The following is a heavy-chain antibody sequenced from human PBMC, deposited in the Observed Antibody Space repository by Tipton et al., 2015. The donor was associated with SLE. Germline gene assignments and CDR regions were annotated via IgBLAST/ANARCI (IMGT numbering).Heavy chain of an antibody. CDR2: MNPNTGYT. CDR1: GYTFTTYD. Sequence: QVQLVQSGAEVKKPGASVKVSCRASGYTFTTYDINWVRQATGQGLEWMGWMNPNTGYTGCAQKFQGRVTMTRNTSTNTAYMDLSSLRPDDTAVYYCARGVEWSPNYMGASGQ. J-gene: IGHJ6*03. V-gene: IGHV1-8*01. CDR3: ARGVEWSPNYMGA. D-gene: IGHD3-3*01.